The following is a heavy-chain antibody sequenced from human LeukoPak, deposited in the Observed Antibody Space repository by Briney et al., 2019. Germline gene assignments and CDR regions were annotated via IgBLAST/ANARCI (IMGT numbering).Heavy chain of an antibody. CDR3: AKSHHVTAIDY. Sequence: GGSLRLSCAASGFTFTGYTMNWVRQAPGKGLEWVSSISGGSTSIDYADSVKGRFTISRDNSKNTLYLQMNSLRADDTAVYYCAKSHHVTAIDYWGQGTLVTVSS. V-gene: IGHV3-21*04. CDR2: ISGGSTSI. J-gene: IGHJ4*02. D-gene: IGHD2-21*02. CDR1: GFTFTGYT.